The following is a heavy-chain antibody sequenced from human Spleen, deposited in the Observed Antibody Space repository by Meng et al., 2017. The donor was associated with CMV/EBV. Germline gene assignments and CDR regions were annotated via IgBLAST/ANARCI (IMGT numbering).Heavy chain of an antibody. V-gene: IGHV4-39*07. J-gene: IGHJ6*02. CDR2: INYSGST. CDR3: AREGGKGEYINYRIYYGMDV. Sequence: SETLSLTCTVSVSSISRTTYYWGWIRQPPGKGLEWLGSINYSGSTYYNPSLKSRVTILVDTSKNQFSLRLSSVTAEDTAVYYCAREGGKGEYINYRIYYGMDVWGQGTTVTVSS. CDR1: VSSISRTTYY. D-gene: IGHD4-11*01.